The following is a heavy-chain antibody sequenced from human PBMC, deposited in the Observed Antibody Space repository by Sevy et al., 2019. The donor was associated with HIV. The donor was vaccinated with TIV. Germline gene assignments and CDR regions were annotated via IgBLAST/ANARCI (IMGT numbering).Heavy chain of an antibody. CDR1: GFSFGTYS. V-gene: IGHV3-30*14. CDR2: IWYDGTKQ. Sequence: GGSLRLSCAGSGFSFGTYSMHWVRQAPGKGLEWVAVIWYDGTKQYYADSVKGRVTISRDNSKNTLYLQMSSLRAEDTAVYYCVKSYDFWSGYCLDYWGQGTLVTVSS. J-gene: IGHJ4*02. D-gene: IGHD3-3*01. CDR3: VKSYDFWSGYCLDY.